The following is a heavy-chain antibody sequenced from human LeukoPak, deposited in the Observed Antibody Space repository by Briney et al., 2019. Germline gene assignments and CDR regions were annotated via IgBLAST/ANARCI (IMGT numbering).Heavy chain of an antibody. CDR1: GGTFSSYA. Sequence: SVKVSCKASGGTFSSYAISWVRQAPGQGLEWMGGIIPIFGTANYAQKFQGRVTITTDESTSTAYMELSSLRFEDTAVYYCARVVVVHPLGNYYYYMDVWGKGTTVTVSS. V-gene: IGHV1-69*05. CDR2: IIPIFGTA. CDR3: ARVVVVHPLGNYYYYMDV. J-gene: IGHJ6*03. D-gene: IGHD2-2*01.